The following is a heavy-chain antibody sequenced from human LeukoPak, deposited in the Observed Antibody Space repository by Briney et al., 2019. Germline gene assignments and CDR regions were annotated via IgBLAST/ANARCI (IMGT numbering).Heavy chain of an antibody. J-gene: IGHJ3*02. CDR2: ISSSSSYI. CDR3: AREVEGAFDI. V-gene: IGHV3-21*01. CDR1: GFTFSNYS. D-gene: IGHD2-2*01. Sequence: GGSLRLSCAASGFTFSNYSMNWVRQAPGKGLEWVSSISSSSSYIYYADSVKGRFTISRDNAKNSLYLQMNSLRAEDTAVYYCAREVEGAFDIWGQGTMVTVSS.